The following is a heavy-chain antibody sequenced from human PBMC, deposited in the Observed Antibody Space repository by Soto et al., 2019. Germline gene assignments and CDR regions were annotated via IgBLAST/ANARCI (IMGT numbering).Heavy chain of an antibody. CDR2: IYYSGST. CDR3: ARQGWELLRWPLFDI. CDR1: GASISSYY. V-gene: IGHV4-59*08. J-gene: IGHJ3*02. Sequence: PSETLSLTCTVTGASISSYYWSWITQPPGKGLEWIGYIYYSGSTNYNPSLKSRVTISVDTSKNQFSLKLSSVTAADTAVYYCARQGWELLRWPLFDIWGQGTMVTVS. D-gene: IGHD1-26*01.